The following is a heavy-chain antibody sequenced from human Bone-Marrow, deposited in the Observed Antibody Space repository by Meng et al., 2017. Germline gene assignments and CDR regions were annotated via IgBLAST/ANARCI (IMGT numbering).Heavy chain of an antibody. CDR3: ARADDSSGYYYVTFDY. CDR1: RHTFSNYY. J-gene: IGHJ4*02. V-gene: IGHV1-2*06. D-gene: IGHD3-22*01. Sequence: QVQLVQSGAEVKKPGASVKVSCKAFRHTFSNYYMEWVRQAPGQGIEWMGRIDPKSGATNYAQKFQGRVTMTRDTSISTAYVELSRLRSDDTAVYYCARADDSSGYYYVTFDYWGQGTLVTVSS. CDR2: IDPKSGAT.